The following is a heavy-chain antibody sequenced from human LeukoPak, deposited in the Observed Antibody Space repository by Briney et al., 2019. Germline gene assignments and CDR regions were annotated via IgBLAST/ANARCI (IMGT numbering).Heavy chain of an antibody. CDR1: GITFSSYA. J-gene: IGHJ4*02. V-gene: IGHV3-30*02. CDR3: AKEYSSGWYYFDY. CDR2: LRYDGSNE. D-gene: IGHD6-19*01. Sequence: PGGSLRLSCAASGITFSSYALHWVRQAPGKGLEWVASLRYDGSNEYYADSVKGRFTISRDNSKNKLHLQMNNLRAEDMAVYYCAKEYSSGWYYFDYWGQGTLVTVSS.